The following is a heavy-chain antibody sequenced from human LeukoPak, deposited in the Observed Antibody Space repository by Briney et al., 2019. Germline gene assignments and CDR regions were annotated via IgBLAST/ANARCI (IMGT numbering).Heavy chain of an antibody. CDR3: ARSGYGGNRPEAY. CDR2: INHSGST. D-gene: IGHD4-23*01. Sequence: ASETLSLTCTVSGGSISSYYWSWIRQPPGKGLEWIGEINHSGSTNYNPSLKSRVTISVDTSKNQFSLKLSSVTAADTAVYYCARSGYGGNRPEAYWGQGTLVTVSS. J-gene: IGHJ4*02. V-gene: IGHV4-34*01. CDR1: GGSISSYY.